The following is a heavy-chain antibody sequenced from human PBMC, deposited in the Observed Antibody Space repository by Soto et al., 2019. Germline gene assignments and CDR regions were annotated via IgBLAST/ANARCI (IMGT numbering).Heavy chain of an antibody. D-gene: IGHD2-15*01. CDR1: GGSISSYY. Sequence: SETLSLTCTVSGGSISSYYWSWIRQPPGKGLEWIGYIYYSGSTNYNPSLKSRVTISVDTSKNQFSLKLSSVTAADTAVYYCATIGYCSGGSCYSYFEYWGQGTLVTVSS. J-gene: IGHJ4*02. CDR2: IYYSGST. V-gene: IGHV4-59*01. CDR3: ATIGYCSGGSCYSYFEY.